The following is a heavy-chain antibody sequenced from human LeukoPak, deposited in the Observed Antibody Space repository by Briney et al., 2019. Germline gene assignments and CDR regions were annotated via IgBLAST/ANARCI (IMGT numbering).Heavy chain of an antibody. D-gene: IGHD6-19*01. Sequence: PGGSLRLSCAASGFTFDDYAMHWVRQAPGKGLEWVSGISWNSGSIGYADSVKGRFTISRDNAKNSLYLQMNSLRAEDTALYYCAKALPVAGKEGLDYWGQGTLVTVSS. J-gene: IGHJ4*02. CDR2: ISWNSGSI. CDR3: AKALPVAGKEGLDY. CDR1: GFTFDDYA. V-gene: IGHV3-9*01.